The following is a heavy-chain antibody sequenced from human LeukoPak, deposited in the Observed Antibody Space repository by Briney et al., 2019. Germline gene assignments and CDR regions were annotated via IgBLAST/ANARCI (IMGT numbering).Heavy chain of an antibody. Sequence: SETLSLTCAVYGGSFSDYFWGWIRQPPGKGLEWIGEINHSGRTYYNPSLKSRVTISVDTSKNQFSLNLSSVTAADTAVYYCARDVVVVPAAVHYGMDVWGQGTTVTVSS. J-gene: IGHJ6*02. CDR3: ARDVVVVPAAVHYGMDV. D-gene: IGHD2-2*01. V-gene: IGHV4-34*01. CDR1: GGSFSDYF. CDR2: INHSGRT.